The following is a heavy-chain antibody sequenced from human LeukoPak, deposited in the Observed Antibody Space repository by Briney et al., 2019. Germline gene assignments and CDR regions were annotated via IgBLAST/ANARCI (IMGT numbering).Heavy chain of an antibody. D-gene: IGHD3/OR15-3a*01. CDR3: ARWTPPDYGMDV. CDR2: INTNTGNP. CDR1: GGTFSSYA. J-gene: IGHJ6*02. Sequence: ASVEVSCKASGGTFSSYAISWVRQAPGQGLEWMGWINTNTGNPTYAQGFTGRFVFSLDTSVSTAYLQISSLKAEDTAVYYCARWTPPDYGMDVWGQGATVTVSS. V-gene: IGHV7-4-1*02.